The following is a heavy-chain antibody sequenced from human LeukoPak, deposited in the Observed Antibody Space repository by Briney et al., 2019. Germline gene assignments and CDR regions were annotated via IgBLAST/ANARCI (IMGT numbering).Heavy chain of an antibody. V-gene: IGHV3-53*01. CDR3: ARDSDYYGFTY. J-gene: IGHJ4*02. CDR1: GFTFSSYG. D-gene: IGHD1-26*01. Sequence: GGSLRLSCAASGFTFSSYGMHWVRQAPGKGLEWVSVIYSGGSTYYADSVKGRFTISRDNSKNTLYLQINSPRVEDTAVYYCARDSDYYGFTYWGQGTLVSVSS. CDR2: IYSGGST.